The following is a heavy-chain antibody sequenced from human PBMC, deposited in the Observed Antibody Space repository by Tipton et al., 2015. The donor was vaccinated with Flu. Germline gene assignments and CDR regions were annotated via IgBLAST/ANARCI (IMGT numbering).Heavy chain of an antibody. D-gene: IGHD3-10*01. CDR1: GGSMSSFY. CDR2: IYTSGTS. Sequence: TLSLTCSASGGSMSSFYWSWIRQPAGKGLEFIGRIYTSGTSNYNPSLKSRVTMSIDTSKNQFSLKLNSVTAADTAVYYCARASGSGTYVIFDYWGQGTLVTVSS. CDR3: ARASGSGTYVIFDY. J-gene: IGHJ4*02. V-gene: IGHV4-4*07.